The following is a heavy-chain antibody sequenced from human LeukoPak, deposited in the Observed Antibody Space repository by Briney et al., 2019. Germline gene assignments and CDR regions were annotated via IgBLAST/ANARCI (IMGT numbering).Heavy chain of an antibody. V-gene: IGHV3-30-3*01. J-gene: IGHJ4*02. D-gene: IGHD3-10*01. CDR3: ARAGLLWFGESYFDY. CDR2: ISYDGSNK. CDR1: GFTFSSYA. Sequence: PGRSLRLSCAASGFTFSSYAMHWVRQAPGKGLEWVAVISYDGSNKYYADSVKGRFTISRDNSKNTLYLQMNSLRAEDTAVYYCARAGLLWFGESYFDYWGQGTLVTVSS.